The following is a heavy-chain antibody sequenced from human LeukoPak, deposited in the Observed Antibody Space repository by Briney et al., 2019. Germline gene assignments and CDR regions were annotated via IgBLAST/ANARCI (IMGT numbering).Heavy chain of an antibody. V-gene: IGHV3-21*01. CDR1: GFTFSNYN. CDR2: ITTGNRHI. Sequence: GGSLRLSCAASGFTFSNYNMNWVRQAPGKGLELVSSITTGNRHIYYAASVKGRFTISRDDAKNSLYLHMNSLRAEDTAVYYCARDLSGDGYNKFDYWGQGTPVTVSP. CDR3: ARDLSGDGYNKFDY. J-gene: IGHJ4*02. D-gene: IGHD5-24*01.